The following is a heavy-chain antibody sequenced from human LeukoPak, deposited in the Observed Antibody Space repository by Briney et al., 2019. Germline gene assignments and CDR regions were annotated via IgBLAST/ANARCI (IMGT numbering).Heavy chain of an antibody. D-gene: IGHD3-9*01. Sequence: ASVKVSCKASGYTFTGYYMHWVRQAPGQGLEWMGWINPNSSGTHYAQKFQGRVTMTRDTSISTAYMELSRLRSDDTAVYYCARDRPLLRYFDWLLRERSFDYWGQGTLVTVSP. V-gene: IGHV1-2*02. CDR3: ARDRPLLRYFDWLLRERSFDY. CDR1: GYTFTGYY. J-gene: IGHJ4*02. CDR2: INPNSSGT.